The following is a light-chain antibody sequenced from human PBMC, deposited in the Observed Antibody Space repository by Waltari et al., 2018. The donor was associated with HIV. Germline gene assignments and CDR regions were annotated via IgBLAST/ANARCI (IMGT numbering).Light chain of an antibody. V-gene: IGLV2-11*01. J-gene: IGLJ3*02. CDR2: DVT. CDR3: CSYAGSYTFG. Sequence: QSALTQPRSVSGSPGQSVTISCTGTSSDVGGYNYVAWYQQHPGKAPKLMIYDVTKRPSCFPDRFSGSTSGNTASLTISGLQAEDEADYYCCSYAGSYTFGFGGGTKLTVL. CDR1: SSDVGGYNY.